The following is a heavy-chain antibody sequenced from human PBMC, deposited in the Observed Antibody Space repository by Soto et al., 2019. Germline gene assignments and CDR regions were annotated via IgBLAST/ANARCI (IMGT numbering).Heavy chain of an antibody. J-gene: IGHJ5*01. CDR3: AREWTRAGWLFES. V-gene: IGHV3-74*01. D-gene: IGHD5-12*01. CDR2: IKSDGSGT. Sequence: EVQLVESGGDLVQPGGSLRLSCAASGFTFTSHWMHWVRQAPGKGLVWVSRIKSDGSGTIYADSVKGRFTISIDNAKQPLYLQRNSLIADDTALYFCAREWTRAGWLFESGGQGTLVTISS. CDR1: GFTFTSHW.